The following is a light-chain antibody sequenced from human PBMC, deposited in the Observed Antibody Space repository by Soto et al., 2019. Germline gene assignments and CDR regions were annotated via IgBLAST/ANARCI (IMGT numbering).Light chain of an antibody. CDR3: QQYGRYRT. J-gene: IGKJ1*01. V-gene: IGKV1-5*03. Sequence: DIQMTQSPSTLSASVGDRVTITCRASQSTRTWLAWYQHKPGKAPNLLIYKASSLESGDPSRFSGSGSGTEITRTISSLQPDDVATYYCQQYGRYRTFGQRTKVEIK. CDR2: KAS. CDR1: QSTRTW.